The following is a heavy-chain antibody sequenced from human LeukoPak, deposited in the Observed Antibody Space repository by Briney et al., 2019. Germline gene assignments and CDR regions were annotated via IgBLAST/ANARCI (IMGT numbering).Heavy chain of an antibody. Sequence: PSETLSLTCIVSGASISSSDYYWGWIRQPPGKGLEWIGSIFYSGNTYYNPSLKSRETMSVDTSKNQFSLRLSSVTAADTAVYYCARATPYYYGANWYFDLWGRGTLVTVSS. J-gene: IGHJ2*01. CDR3: ARATPYYYGANWYFDL. CDR1: GASISSSDYY. D-gene: IGHD3-22*01. CDR2: IFYSGNT. V-gene: IGHV4-39*07.